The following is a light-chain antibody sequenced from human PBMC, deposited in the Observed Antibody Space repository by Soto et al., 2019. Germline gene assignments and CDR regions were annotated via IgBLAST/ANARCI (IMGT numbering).Light chain of an antibody. CDR3: SSYTSSSTLVI. J-gene: IGLJ2*01. CDR1: SGDVGGHNY. CDR2: DVS. Sequence: QSALTQPASVSGSPGQSITISCTGTSGDVGGHNYVSWYQQHPGKAPKLMIYDVSNRPSGVSDRFSGSKSGNTASLTISGLQAEDEADYYCSSYTSSSTLVIFGGGTKLTVL. V-gene: IGLV2-14*01.